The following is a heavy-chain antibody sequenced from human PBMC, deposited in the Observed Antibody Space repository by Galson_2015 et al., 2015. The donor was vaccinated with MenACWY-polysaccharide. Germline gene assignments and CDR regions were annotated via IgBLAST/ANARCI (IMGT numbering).Heavy chain of an antibody. D-gene: IGHD2-2*01. J-gene: IGHJ3*02. V-gene: IGHV3-33*01. CDR1: GLKFRGSG. CDR2: IQYDGSQK. Sequence: SLRLSCAASGLKFRGSGMHWVRQAPGKGLEWVAVIQYDGSQKQYIDSVKGRFTISRDNSKNTLYLEMNSLRAEDTALYYCASKYCSGTGCGFGIWGQGTTVIVSS. CDR3: ASKYCSGTGCGFGI.